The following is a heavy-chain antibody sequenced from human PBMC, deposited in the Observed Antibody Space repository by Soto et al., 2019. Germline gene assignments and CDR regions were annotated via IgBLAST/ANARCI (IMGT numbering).Heavy chain of an antibody. CDR1: GFTFSRCA. J-gene: IGHJ4*02. CDR2: ISGDGDT. D-gene: IGHD3-22*01. Sequence: GGSLRLSCAASGFTFSRCAMSWVRQAPGKGLEWVSVISGDGDTYYADSVKGRFTISRDNSKDTLYLQMSSLRAEDTAVYYCAKDDYYDSSGYPGYYFDYWGQGTLVTVSS. CDR3: AKDDYYDSSGYPGYYFDY. V-gene: IGHV3-23*01.